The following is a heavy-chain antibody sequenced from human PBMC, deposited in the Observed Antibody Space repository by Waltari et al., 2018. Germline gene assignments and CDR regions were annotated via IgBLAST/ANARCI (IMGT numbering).Heavy chain of an antibody. CDR1: GYSISSGYY. V-gene: IGHV4-38-2*01. Sequence: QVQLQESGPGLVKPSETLSLTCAVSGYSISSGYYWCWIRQPPGKGREWRGSIYHSGSTYYNPSLKSRVTISVDTSKNHFSLKLSSVTAADTAVYYCARQSEQWLEFQHWGQGTLVTVSS. D-gene: IGHD6-19*01. J-gene: IGHJ1*01. CDR2: IYHSGST. CDR3: ARQSEQWLEFQH.